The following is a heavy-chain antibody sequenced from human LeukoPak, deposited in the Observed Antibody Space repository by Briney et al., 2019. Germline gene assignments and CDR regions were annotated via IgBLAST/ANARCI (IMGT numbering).Heavy chain of an antibody. J-gene: IGHJ4*02. D-gene: IGHD6-19*01. V-gene: IGHV3-23*01. CDR1: GFTFSSYA. CDR3: AKGTYSSGWYAVDY. Sequence: PTGGSLRLSCAASGFTFSSYAMSWVRQAPGEGLEWVSAISGSGGSTYYADSVKGRFTISRDNSKNTLYLQMNSLRAEDAAVYYCAKGTYSSGWYAVDYWGQGTLVTVSS. CDR2: ISGSGGST.